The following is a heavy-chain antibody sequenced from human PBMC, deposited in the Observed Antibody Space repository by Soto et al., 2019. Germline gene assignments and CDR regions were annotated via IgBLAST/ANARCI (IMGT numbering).Heavy chain of an antibody. J-gene: IGHJ5*02. D-gene: IGHD3-22*01. CDR2: ISAYNGNT. V-gene: IGHV1-18*04. Sequence: AASVNVSCKASGYTFTSYHISWVRQAPGQGLEWMGWISAYNGNTNYAQKLQGRVTMTTDTSTSTAYMELRSLRSDDTAVYYCARDHSGDYHLEHSGPGTLVTGFS. CDR1: GYTFTSYH. CDR3: ARDHSGDYHLEH.